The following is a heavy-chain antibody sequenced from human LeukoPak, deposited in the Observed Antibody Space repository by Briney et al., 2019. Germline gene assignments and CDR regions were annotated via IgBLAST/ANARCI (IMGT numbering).Heavy chain of an antibody. J-gene: IGHJ2*01. CDR2: ISWNSGIL. CDR3: AKCDPYWYFDL. V-gene: IGHV3-9*01. Sequence: PGRSLRLSCAASGFTFDDYAMHWVRQAPGKGLEWVSGISWNSGILAYADSVKGRFTISRDNAKNSLYLQMNSLRPEDTALYYCAKCDPYWYFDLWGRGTLVTVSS. CDR1: GFTFDDYA.